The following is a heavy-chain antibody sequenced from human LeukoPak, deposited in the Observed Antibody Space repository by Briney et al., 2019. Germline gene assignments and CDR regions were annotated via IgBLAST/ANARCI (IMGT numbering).Heavy chain of an antibody. Sequence: GRSLRLSCAASGFTFRNYWMSWVRQAPGKGLEWVSAISDSGGITDYADSVKGRFTISRDNSKNTLYLQMNSLRVEDTAVYYCANSYCGGDCYLPWGQGTLVTVSS. CDR3: ANSYCGGDCYLP. CDR1: GFTFRNYW. V-gene: IGHV3-23*01. D-gene: IGHD2-21*02. CDR2: ISDSGGIT. J-gene: IGHJ5*02.